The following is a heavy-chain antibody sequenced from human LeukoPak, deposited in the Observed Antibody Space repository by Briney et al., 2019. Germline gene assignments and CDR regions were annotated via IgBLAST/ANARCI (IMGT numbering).Heavy chain of an antibody. V-gene: IGHV3-21*01. J-gene: IGHJ4*02. CDR2: ISSSSSYI. CDR1: GFTFSSYS. D-gene: IGHD3-10*01. CDR3: ATDSTMVRGVMSFAY. Sequence: PGGSLRLSCAASGFTFSSYSMNWVRQAPGKGLEWVSSISSSSSYIYYADSVKGRFTISRDNAKNSLYLQMNSLRAEDTAVYYCATDSTMVRGVMSFAYWGQGTLVTVSS.